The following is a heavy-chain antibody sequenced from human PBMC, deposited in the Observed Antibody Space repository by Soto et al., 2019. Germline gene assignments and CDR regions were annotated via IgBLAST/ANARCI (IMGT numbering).Heavy chain of an antibody. CDR3: ARVVSIGGICTMVRGGAFDI. Sequence: ASVKVSCKASGYTFTSYGISWVRQAPGQGLEWMGWISAYNGNTNYAQKLQGRVTMTTDTSTSTAYMELRSLRSDDTAVYYCARVVSIGGICTMVRGGAFDIWGQGTMVTVSS. J-gene: IGHJ3*02. V-gene: IGHV1-18*01. CDR1: GYTFTSYG. D-gene: IGHD3-10*01. CDR2: ISAYNGNT.